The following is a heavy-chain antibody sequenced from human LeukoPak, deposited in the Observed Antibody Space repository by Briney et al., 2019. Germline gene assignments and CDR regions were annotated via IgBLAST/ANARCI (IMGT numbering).Heavy chain of an antibody. CDR1: GYIFSTYG. CDR2: INPSGGTT. CDR3: AREYTAGVIGDY. J-gene: IGHJ4*02. V-gene: IGHV1-46*01. Sequence: ASVKVSCKASGYIFSTYGISWVRQAPGQGLEWMGIINPSGGTTTYAQRSQGRVTMTRDTSTNTVYMELSSLRSEDTAVYYCAREYTAGVIGDYWGQGTLVTVSS. D-gene: IGHD2/OR15-2a*01.